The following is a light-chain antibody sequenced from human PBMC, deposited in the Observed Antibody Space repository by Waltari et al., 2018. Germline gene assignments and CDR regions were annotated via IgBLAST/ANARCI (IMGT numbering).Light chain of an antibody. CDR2: GAS. CDR1: QNVNYY. Sequence: EVVLTQSPATLSVSPGERAPPSCRASQNVNYYLAWHQQKDGQAPRLLIYGASTRATGIPDRLSGSGSGTEFTLSISSLQSEDFAIYYCQQYNEWPRTFGQGTRVEI. CDR3: QQYNEWPRT. V-gene: IGKV3-15*01. J-gene: IGKJ1*01.